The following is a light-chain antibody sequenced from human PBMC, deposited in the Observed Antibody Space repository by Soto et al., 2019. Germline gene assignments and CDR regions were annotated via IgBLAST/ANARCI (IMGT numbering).Light chain of an antibody. V-gene: IGKV3-11*01. CDR2: DAS. Sequence: EIVLTQSPATLSLSPGERATLSCRASQSISSYLAWYQQKPGQAPRLLIYDASNRATGIPARFSGSGSGTDFTLIISNLAPEDFAVYYCQQRNSWPPITFGQGTRLDI. CDR3: QQRNSWPPIT. J-gene: IGKJ5*01. CDR1: QSISSY.